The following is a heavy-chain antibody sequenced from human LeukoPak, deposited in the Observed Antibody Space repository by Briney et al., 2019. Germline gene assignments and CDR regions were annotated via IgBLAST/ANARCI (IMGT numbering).Heavy chain of an antibody. Sequence: ASVKVSCKASGYTFTSYDINWVRQATGQGLEWMGWMNPNRGNTGYAQKFQGRVAMTRNTSISTAYMELSSLRSEDTAVYYCARVRVEEPAATETSYYYYGMDVWGQGTTVTVSS. V-gene: IGHV1-8*01. D-gene: IGHD2-2*01. J-gene: IGHJ6*02. CDR2: MNPNRGNT. CDR3: ARVRVEEPAATETSYYYYGMDV. CDR1: GYTFTSYD.